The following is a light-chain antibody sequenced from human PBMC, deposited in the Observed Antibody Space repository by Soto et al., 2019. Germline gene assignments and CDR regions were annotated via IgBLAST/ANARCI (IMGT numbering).Light chain of an antibody. CDR1: QSISSY. J-gene: IGKJ1*01. V-gene: IGKV1-39*01. Sequence: DIQITHSPSSLSASVVERVTITFRASQSISSYLNWYQQKPGKAPKLLIYAASSLQSGVPSRFSGSGSGTDFTLTISSLQPEDFATYYRQQSYSKAFGQGTKVDIK. CDR2: AAS. CDR3: QQSYSKA.